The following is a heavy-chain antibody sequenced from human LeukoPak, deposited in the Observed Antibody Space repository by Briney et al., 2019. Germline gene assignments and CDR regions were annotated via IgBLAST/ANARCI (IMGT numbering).Heavy chain of an antibody. D-gene: IGHD3-16*02. J-gene: IGHJ4*02. CDR3: AKSRRRNYDYVWGSYRPSPLFDY. CDR2: IRYDGSNK. V-gene: IGHV3-30*02. CDR1: GLTFSSYG. Sequence: GGSLRLSCAASGLTFSSYGMHWVRQAPGKGLEWVAFIRYDGSNKYYADSVKGRFTISRDNSKNTLYLQMNSLRAEDTAVYYCAKSRRRNYDYVWGSYRPSPLFDYWGQGTLVTVSS.